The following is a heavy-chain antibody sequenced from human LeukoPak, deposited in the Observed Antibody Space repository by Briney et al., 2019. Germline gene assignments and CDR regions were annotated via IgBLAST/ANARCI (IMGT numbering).Heavy chain of an antibody. V-gene: IGHV3-21*01. D-gene: IGHD3-16*01. Sequence: KPGGSLRLSCAASGFTFSSYSMNWVRQAPGKGLEWVSSISSSSSYIYYADSVKGRFTISRDNAKNSLYLQMNSLRAEDTAVYYCARDLSSTITFGGVMGFDYWGQGTLVTVSS. J-gene: IGHJ4*02. CDR3: ARDLSSTITFGGVMGFDY. CDR1: GFTFSSYS. CDR2: ISSSSSYI.